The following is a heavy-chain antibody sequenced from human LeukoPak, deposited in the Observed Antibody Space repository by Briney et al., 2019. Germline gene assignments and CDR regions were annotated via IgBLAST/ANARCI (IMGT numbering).Heavy chain of an antibody. CDR2: IYYSGST. J-gene: IGHJ4*02. CDR3: ARNSGISYGYPFDF. Sequence: SETLSLTCTVSGGSINSYYWNWIRQPPGKGLEWIGYIYYSGSTNYNPSLESRVTMSRDASKNQFSLKLTSVTAADTAGYYCARNSGISYGYPFDFWGRGTLVTVSS. D-gene: IGHD5-18*01. CDR1: GGSINSYY. V-gene: IGHV4-59*08.